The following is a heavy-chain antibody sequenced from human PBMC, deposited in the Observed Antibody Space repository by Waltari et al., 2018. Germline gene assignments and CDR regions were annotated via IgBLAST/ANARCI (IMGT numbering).Heavy chain of an antibody. J-gene: IGHJ3*02. V-gene: IGHV3-21*01. CDR2: ISTTYT. Sequence: EVQLAESGGGLVQPGGSLELSWAGSGFPITPPYSMNWVRQAPGKGLEWVSSISTTYTYYAASLKGRFTISTDNAKNSVFLRMNSLRADDTAVYFCARERGGNAFDMWGQGTMVTVSS. CDR1: GFPITPPYS. CDR3: ARERGGNAFDM.